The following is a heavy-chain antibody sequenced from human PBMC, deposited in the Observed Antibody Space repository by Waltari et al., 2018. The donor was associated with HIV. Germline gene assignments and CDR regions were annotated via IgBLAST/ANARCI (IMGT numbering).Heavy chain of an antibody. V-gene: IGHV1-2*02. CDR3: ARADYYGSGSQDY. CDR1: GNTLTGYS. CDR2: INPNSGGT. Sequence: QVQLVQSGAEVKKPGASVKVSCKASGNTLTGYSMHWVRQAPGQGLEWMGWINPNSGGTNYAQKFQGRVTMTRDTSISTAHMELSRLRSDDTAVYYCARADYYGSGSQDYWGQGTLVTVSS. J-gene: IGHJ4*02. D-gene: IGHD3-10*01.